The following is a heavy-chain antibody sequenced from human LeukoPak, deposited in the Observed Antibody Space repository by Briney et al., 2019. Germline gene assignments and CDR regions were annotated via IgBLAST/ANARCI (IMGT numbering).Heavy chain of an antibody. CDR2: VWCDGGNT. Sequence: GGSLRLSCAASGFTFSSYGMHWVRQAPGKGLECVSVVWCDGGNTYYADSVKGRFTISRDNSKNTLYLQMSSLRAEDTAVYYCARSDGSGNYPARLFDYWGQGTLVTVSS. J-gene: IGHJ4*02. CDR1: GFTFSSYG. CDR3: ARSDGSGNYPARLFDY. V-gene: IGHV3-33*01. D-gene: IGHD3-10*01.